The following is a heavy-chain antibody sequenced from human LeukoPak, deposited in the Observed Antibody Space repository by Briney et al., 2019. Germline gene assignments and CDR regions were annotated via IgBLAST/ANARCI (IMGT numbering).Heavy chain of an antibody. CDR2: ISGSGGST. V-gene: IGHV3-23*01. CDR3: AKGRLPKYSSGWYSSAPLFDY. D-gene: IGHD6-19*01. CDR1: GFTFSSYA. Sequence: QPGGSLRLSCAASGFTFSSYAMSWVRQAPGKGLEWVSAISGSGGSTYYADSVKGRFTISRDNSKNTLYLQMNSLRAEDTAVYYCAKGRLPKYSSGWYSSAPLFDYWGQGTLVTVSS. J-gene: IGHJ4*02.